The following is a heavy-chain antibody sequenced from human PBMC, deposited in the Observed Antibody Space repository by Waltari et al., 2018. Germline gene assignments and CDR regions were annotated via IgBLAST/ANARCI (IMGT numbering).Heavy chain of an antibody. J-gene: IGHJ4*02. D-gene: IGHD2-8*01. CDR3: ARDRNIVLMVYEGYYFDY. CDR1: GGSISGYY. CDR2: TYISGRT. Sequence: QLHLQESGPGLVKPSETLSLTCTVSGGSISGYYWSWIRQPAGKGLEWIGRTYISGRTNYNPSLESRVTMSVDTSKNQFSLRLTSVTAADTAVYYCARDRNIVLMVYEGYYFDYWGQGTLVTVSS. V-gene: IGHV4-4*07.